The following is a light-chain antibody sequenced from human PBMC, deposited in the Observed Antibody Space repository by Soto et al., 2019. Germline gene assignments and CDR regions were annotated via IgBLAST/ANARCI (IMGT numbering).Light chain of an antibody. V-gene: IGLV2-8*01. CDR1: SSDVGDYNY. J-gene: IGLJ1*01. CDR3: SSPAGSLYV. Sequence: QSALTQPPSASGSPGQSVTISCTGTSSDVGDYNYVSWYQQHPGKAPKLMIYEVSKRPSGVPDRFSGSKSGNTASLTVSGLQAEDEADYYCSSPAGSLYVFGTGTKLTVL. CDR2: EVS.